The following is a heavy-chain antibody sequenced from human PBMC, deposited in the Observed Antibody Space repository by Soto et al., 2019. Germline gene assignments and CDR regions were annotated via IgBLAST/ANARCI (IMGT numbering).Heavy chain of an antibody. J-gene: IGHJ5*02. Sequence: SETLSLTCTVSGGSISSGGYYWSWIRQHPGKGLEWIGYIYYSGSTYYNPSLKSRVTISVDTSKNQFSLKLSSVTAADTAVYYCARVQGGWFDPWGQGTLVTVSS. CDR1: GGSISSGGYY. CDR2: IYYSGST. CDR3: ARVQGGWFDP. D-gene: IGHD3-16*01. V-gene: IGHV4-31*03.